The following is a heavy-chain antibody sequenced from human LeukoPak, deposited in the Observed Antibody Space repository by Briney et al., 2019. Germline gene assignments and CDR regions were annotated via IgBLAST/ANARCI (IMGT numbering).Heavy chain of an antibody. CDR3: ARNLRGVNRFDAFDI. CDR2: MNQDGIEK. V-gene: IGHV3-7*01. Sequence: QSGGSLRLSCVASEFTFSRYWMSWVRQAPGKGLEWVANMNQDGIEKYYVDSVKGRFTISRDNAKNSLYLQMNSLRAEDTAVYYCARNLRGVNRFDAFDIWGQGTMVTVSS. D-gene: IGHD3-10*01. J-gene: IGHJ3*02. CDR1: EFTFSRYW.